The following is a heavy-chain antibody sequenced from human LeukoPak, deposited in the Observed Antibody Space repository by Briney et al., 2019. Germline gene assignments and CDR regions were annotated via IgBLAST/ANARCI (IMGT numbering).Heavy chain of an antibody. V-gene: IGHV1-3*01. CDR3: ARLLSRWLVFDY. CDR2: INAGNGNT. Sequence: ASVKVSCKASGYTFSSYAMHWVRQAPGQRLEWMGWINAGNGNTKYSQKFQGRVTITRDTSASTAYMELSSLRSEDTAVYYCARLLSRWLVFDYWGQGTLVTVSS. CDR1: GYTFSSYA. J-gene: IGHJ4*02. D-gene: IGHD6-19*01.